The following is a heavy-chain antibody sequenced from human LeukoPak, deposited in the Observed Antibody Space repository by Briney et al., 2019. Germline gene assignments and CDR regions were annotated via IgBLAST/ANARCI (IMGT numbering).Heavy chain of an antibody. Sequence: GGSLRLSCAASGFTFSSYDMSWVRQAPGKGLEWVSVIYSGGSTYYADSVKGRFTISRDNSKNTLYLQMNSLRAEDTAVYYCARSGPTAWGHRGVPDYWGQGTLVTVSS. V-gene: IGHV3-66*01. J-gene: IGHJ4*02. CDR2: IYSGGST. CDR3: ARSGPTAWGHRGVPDY. CDR1: GFTFSSYD. D-gene: IGHD3-10*01.